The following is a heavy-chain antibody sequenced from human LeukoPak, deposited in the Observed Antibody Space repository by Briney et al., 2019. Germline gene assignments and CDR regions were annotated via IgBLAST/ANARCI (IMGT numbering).Heavy chain of an antibody. V-gene: IGHV3-53*01. Sequence: PGGSLRLSCTASGFTITNNYLSWVRQAPGKGLDWVSLIYSGGSTYYADSVKGRFTISRDDSKNILYLQMNSLRAEDTAVYFCARDVSLWGQGTMVTVSS. CDR2: IYSGGST. CDR3: ARDVSL. CDR1: GFTITNNY. J-gene: IGHJ3*01.